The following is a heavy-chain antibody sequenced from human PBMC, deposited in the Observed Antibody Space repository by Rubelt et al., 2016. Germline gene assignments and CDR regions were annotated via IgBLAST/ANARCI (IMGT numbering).Heavy chain of an antibody. V-gene: IGHV4-38-2*02. CDR1: GYSINNGYY. J-gene: IGHJ4*01. CDR3: ARPTGASSASGSFLV. D-gene: IGHD3-10*01. CDR2: FFHDGST. Sequence: QVQLQESGPGLVKPSETLSLTCTVSGYSINNGYYWGWIRQPPGKGLEWIASFFHDGSTNYNPSLKSRVTISKDGSKSQFSLNLCAVTAADTAVYYCARPTGASSASGSFLVWGQGTLVTVSS.